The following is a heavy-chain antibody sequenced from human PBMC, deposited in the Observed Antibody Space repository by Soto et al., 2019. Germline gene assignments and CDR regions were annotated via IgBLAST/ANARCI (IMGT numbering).Heavy chain of an antibody. CDR3: AKDGRGSGSHYNSFGY. V-gene: IGHV3-53*01. Sequence: EVQLVESGGGLIQPGGSLKLSCAASGFTVGNNYMSWVRQAPGKGLEWVSLIYSTGTTKYADSVKGRFTVSRDNAKNTLYLQMNSLRGGETGGWEGAKDGRGSGSHYNSFGYWGQGTLVTVSS. J-gene: IGHJ4*02. CDR2: IYSTGTT. D-gene: IGHD3-10*01. CDR1: GFTVGNNY.